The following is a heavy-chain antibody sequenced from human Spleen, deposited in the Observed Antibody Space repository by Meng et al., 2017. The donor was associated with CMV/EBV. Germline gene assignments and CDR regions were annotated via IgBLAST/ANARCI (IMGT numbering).Heavy chain of an antibody. D-gene: IGHD3-16*01. J-gene: IGHJ3*02. CDR3: ARDSAFGGEDAFEI. CDR1: GDSISSGGYY. Sequence: SGDSISSGGYYWTWIRQPAGKGLEWIGRIYSSGSTKYNPSLKSRVTISRETSKNQFSLELTSVTAADAGVYYCARDSAFGGEDAFEIWGQGTMVTVSS. CDR2: IYSSGST. V-gene: IGHV4-61*02.